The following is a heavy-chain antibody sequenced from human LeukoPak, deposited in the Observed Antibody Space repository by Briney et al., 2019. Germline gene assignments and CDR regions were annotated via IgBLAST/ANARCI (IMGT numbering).Heavy chain of an antibody. CDR2: INTNTGNP. V-gene: IGHV7-4-1*02. D-gene: IGHD3-10*01. J-gene: IGHJ4*02. CDR3: ARDRNRFTMVRGYSFDY. CDR1: GYTFTSYA. Sequence: GASVKVSCKASGYTFTSYAMNWVRQAPGQGLEWMGWINTNTGNPTYAQGFTGRFVFSLDTSVSTAYLQISSLKAEDTAVYYCARDRNRFTMVRGYSFDYWGQGTLVTVSS.